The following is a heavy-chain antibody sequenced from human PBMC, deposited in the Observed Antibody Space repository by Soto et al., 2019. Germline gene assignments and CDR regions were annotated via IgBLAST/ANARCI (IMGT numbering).Heavy chain of an antibody. D-gene: IGHD1-26*01. Sequence: EVQLLESGGGLVQPGGSLRLSCAASGFTFSNYAMSWVRQAPGKGLEWVSAISASGGGTYYADPVKGRFTISRDSSKNTLXLXXXSLXXEXXXVXXCAXDXXVXATAAEYFQYWGQGTLVTVSS. CDR2: ISASGGGT. CDR3: AXDXXVXATAAEYFQY. V-gene: IGHV3-23*01. CDR1: GFTFSNYA. J-gene: IGHJ1*01.